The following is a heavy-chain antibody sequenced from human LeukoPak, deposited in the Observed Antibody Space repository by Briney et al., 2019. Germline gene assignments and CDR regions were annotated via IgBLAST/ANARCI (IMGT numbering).Heavy chain of an antibody. Sequence: GGSLRLSCAASGFTFSNAWMDWVRQAPGKGLEWVASINPDGNKKYSADSVKGRFTISRDNAENSLYLQMNSLRVEDTAFYYCARDLAYSRLDYWGQGMLVTVSS. D-gene: IGHD5-18*01. V-gene: IGHV3-7*01. CDR3: ARDLAYSRLDY. J-gene: IGHJ4*02. CDR2: INPDGNKK. CDR1: GFTFSNAW.